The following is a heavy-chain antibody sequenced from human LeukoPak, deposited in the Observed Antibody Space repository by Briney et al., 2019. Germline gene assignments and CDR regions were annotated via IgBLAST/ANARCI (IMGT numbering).Heavy chain of an antibody. J-gene: IGHJ4*02. V-gene: IGHV6-1*01. CDR1: GDSVSSNTTA. CDR2: TYYRSKWYN. Sequence: SQTLSLTCAISGDSVSSNTTACNWIRQSPSRGLGWLGRTYYRSKWYNDYAISVKSRITINPDTSKNHFSLQLNSVTAEDTAVYYCARERESGTYRPFDYWGQGTLATVSS. CDR3: ARERESGTYRPFDY. D-gene: IGHD1-26*01.